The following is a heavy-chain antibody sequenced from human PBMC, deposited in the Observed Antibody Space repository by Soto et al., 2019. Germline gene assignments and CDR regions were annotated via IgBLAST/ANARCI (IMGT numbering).Heavy chain of an antibody. V-gene: IGHV3-48*02. J-gene: IGHJ5*02. CDR3: ARGLGVANNWFDP. CDR2: ISSSSSTI. CDR1: GFTFSSYS. Sequence: EVQLVESGGGLVQPGGSLRLSCAASGFTFSSYSMNWVRQAPGKGLEWVSYISSSSSTIYYADSVKGRFTISRDNAKNSLCLQMNSLRDEDTAVYYCARGLGVANNWFDPWGQGTLVTVSS. D-gene: IGHD2-21*01.